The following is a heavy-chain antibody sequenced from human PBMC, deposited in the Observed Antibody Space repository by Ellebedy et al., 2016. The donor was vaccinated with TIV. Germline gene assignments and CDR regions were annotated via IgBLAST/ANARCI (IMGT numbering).Heavy chain of an antibody. CDR2: ISAYNGNT. V-gene: IGHV1-18*01. CDR1: GYTFTSYG. J-gene: IGHJ4*02. D-gene: IGHD3-3*01. Sequence: AASVKVSCKASGYTFTSYGISWVRQAPGQGLEWMGWISAYNGNTNYAQKLQGRVTMTTDTSTSTAYMELRSLRSEDTAVYYCARDDLEDFWSGYPDYWGQGTLVTVSS. CDR3: ARDDLEDFWSGYPDY.